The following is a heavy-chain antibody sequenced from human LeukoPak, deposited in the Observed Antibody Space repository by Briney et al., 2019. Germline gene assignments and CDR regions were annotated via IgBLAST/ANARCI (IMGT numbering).Heavy chain of an antibody. Sequence: GGSLRLSCAASGFTFSSYGMHWVRQAPGKGLEWVAFIRYDGSNKYYADSVKGRFTISRDNSKNTLYLQMNSLRAEDTAVYYCARDSWGPTGDYYYYGMDVWGQGTTVTVSS. CDR3: ARDSWGPTGDYYYYGMDV. CDR2: IRYDGSNK. J-gene: IGHJ6*02. CDR1: GFTFSSYG. D-gene: IGHD1-14*01. V-gene: IGHV3-30*02.